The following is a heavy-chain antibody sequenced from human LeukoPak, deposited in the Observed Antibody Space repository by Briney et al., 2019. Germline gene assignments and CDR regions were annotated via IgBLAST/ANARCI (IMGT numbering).Heavy chain of an antibody. CDR1: GDSISSGGYY. J-gene: IGHJ4*02. CDR2: IHTSGRT. V-gene: IGHV4-61*02. Sequence: SQTLSLTCTVSGDSISSGGYYWSWIRQPAGKGLEWIGSIHTSGRTNYNPSLKSRVTISADTSKNPFSPELSSVTAADTAVYYCARGVTYYYDSSGYLYWGQGTLVTVSS. D-gene: IGHD3-22*01. CDR3: ARGVTYYYDSSGYLY.